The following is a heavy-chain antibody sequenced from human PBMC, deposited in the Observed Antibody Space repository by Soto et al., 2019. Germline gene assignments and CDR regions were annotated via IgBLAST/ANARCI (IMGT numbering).Heavy chain of an antibody. CDR3: AREYRTSSQFDY. CDR1: GFTSGTYA. D-gene: IGHD6-6*01. V-gene: IGHV3-23*01. CDR2: ITGSGGST. J-gene: IGHJ4*02. Sequence: EVQLLEAGGGLVQPGGSLRLSCAASGFTSGTYAMSWVRQAPGKGLEWVSGITGSGGSTDYADSVKGRFTISRDTSRNTLDLQMSRLSVDDTAIYYCAREYRTSSQFDYWGQGTLVTVSS.